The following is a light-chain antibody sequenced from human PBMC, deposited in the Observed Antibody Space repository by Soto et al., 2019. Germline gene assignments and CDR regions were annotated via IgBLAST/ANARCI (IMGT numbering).Light chain of an antibody. V-gene: IGKV3-20*01. CDR1: QSVSSSY. Sequence: EIVLTQSPGTLSLSPGERATLSCRASQSVSSSYLAWYQQKPGQAPRLLIYGASSRATGIPDRFSGSGSGTDFPLTISRLEPEDSAVYYCQQYGSSPPYTFGQGTKVEIK. CDR2: GAS. J-gene: IGKJ2*01. CDR3: QQYGSSPPYT.